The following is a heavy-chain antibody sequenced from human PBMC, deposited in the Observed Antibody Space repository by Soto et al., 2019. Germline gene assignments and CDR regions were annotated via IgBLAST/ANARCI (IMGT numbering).Heavy chain of an antibody. J-gene: IGHJ3*02. V-gene: IGHV1-18*04. CDR3: ARDRVAGIWGDAFDI. CDR1: GYTFTNHG. D-gene: IGHD3-16*01. CDR2: INPYNANT. Sequence: ASVKVSCKXSGYTFTNHGINWVRQAPGQGLEWMGWINPYNANTKYAQKLQGRVTMTTDTSTSTAYMDLRSLTSDDTAVYYCARDRVAGIWGDAFDIWGQGTMVTVSS.